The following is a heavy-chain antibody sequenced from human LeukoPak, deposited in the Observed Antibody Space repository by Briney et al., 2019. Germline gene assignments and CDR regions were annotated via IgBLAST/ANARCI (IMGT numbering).Heavy chain of an antibody. J-gene: IGHJ6*02. D-gene: IGHD3-10*01. CDR2: MNPNSGNT. CDR3: ARGPTLVRGVIMPDSVGGMDV. V-gene: IGHV1-8*01. Sequence: ASVTVSFKASGFTFTSYDINWVRQAPGQGLEWMGWMNPNSGNTRYSQKVQGRITMTRDTSISTAYMELSSLRSEDTDGYYCARGPTLVRGVIMPDSVGGMDVWGQGTTVTVSS. CDR1: GFTFTSYD.